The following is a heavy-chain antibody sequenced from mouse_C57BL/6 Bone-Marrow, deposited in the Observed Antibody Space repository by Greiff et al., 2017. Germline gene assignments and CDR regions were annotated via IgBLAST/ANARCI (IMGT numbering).Heavy chain of an antibody. J-gene: IGHJ1*03. CDR1: GYTFTSYD. CDR2: IYPRDGST. D-gene: IGHD1-1*01. CDR3: ARLGFDGSSGDWYFDV. Sequence: VQLVESGPELVKPGASVKLSCKASGYTFTSYDINWVKQRPGQGLEWIGWIYPRDGSTKYNQKFKGKATLTVDTSSSTAYMELHSLTSKDSAVYFCARLGFDGSSGDWYFDVGGTGTTITVSS. V-gene: IGHV1-85*01.